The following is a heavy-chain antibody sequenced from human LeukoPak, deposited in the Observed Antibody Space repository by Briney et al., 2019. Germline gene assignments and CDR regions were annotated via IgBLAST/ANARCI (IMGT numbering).Heavy chain of an antibody. CDR2: ILYDGSNK. CDR3: ARGPWAVAGTGWFDP. D-gene: IGHD6-19*01. V-gene: IGHV3-30-3*01. CDR1: GFTFSSYA. Sequence: GGSLRLSCAASGFTFSSYAMHWVRQAPGKGLEWVAVILYDGSNKYYADSVKGRFTISRDNSKNTLYLQMNSLRAEDTAVYYCARGPWAVAGTGWFDPWGQGTLVTVSS. J-gene: IGHJ5*02.